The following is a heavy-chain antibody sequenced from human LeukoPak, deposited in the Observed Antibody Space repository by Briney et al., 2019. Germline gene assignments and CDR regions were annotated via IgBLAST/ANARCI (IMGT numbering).Heavy chain of an antibody. CDR1: GFTFSSYA. V-gene: IGHV3-23*01. CDR3: AKYCSGGSCYDNYYFDY. CDR2: ISGGGGST. J-gene: IGHJ4*02. Sequence: GGSLRLSCAASGFTFSSYAMSWVRQAPGKGLEWVSAISGGGGSTYYADSVKGRFTISRDNSKNTLYLQMNSLRAEDTAVYYCAKYCSGGSCYDNYYFDYWGQGTLVTVSS. D-gene: IGHD2-15*01.